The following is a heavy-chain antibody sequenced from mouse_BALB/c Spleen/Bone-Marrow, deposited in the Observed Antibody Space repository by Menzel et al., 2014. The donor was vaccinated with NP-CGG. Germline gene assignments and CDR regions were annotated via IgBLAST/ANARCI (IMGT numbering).Heavy chain of an antibody. J-gene: IGHJ3*01. Sequence: QVQLQQSGAELAKPGASVKMSCKASGYTFTSYWMHWVKQRPGQGLEWIGYINLTTGYTEYNQKFKDKATLTADKSSSTAYMQLSSLTSEDSAVYYCARRAYGSGYGFAYWGQGTLVTVSA. V-gene: IGHV1-7*01. CDR3: ARRAYGSGYGFAY. CDR2: INLTTGYT. D-gene: IGHD1-1*01. CDR1: GYTFTSYW.